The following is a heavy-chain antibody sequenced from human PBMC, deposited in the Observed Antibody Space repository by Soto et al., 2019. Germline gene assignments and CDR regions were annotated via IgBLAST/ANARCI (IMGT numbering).Heavy chain of an antibody. CDR3: ARGGGALVRSGTYYFDY. V-gene: IGHV4-34*01. Sequence: QVQLQQWGAGLLKPSETLSLTCAVYGGSFSGYYWSWIRQPPGKGLEGIGEINHSGSTNYNPSLKSRVTISVDTSKNQFSLKLISVTAADTAMYYCARGGGALVRSGTYYFDYWGQGTLVTVSS. J-gene: IGHJ4*02. CDR2: INHSGST. CDR1: GGSFSGYY.